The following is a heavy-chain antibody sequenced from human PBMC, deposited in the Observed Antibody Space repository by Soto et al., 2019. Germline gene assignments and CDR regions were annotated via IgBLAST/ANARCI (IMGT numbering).Heavy chain of an antibody. CDR3: VCPLLKDLRTY. CDR2: ITSTSNNI. D-gene: IGHD3-16*01. J-gene: IGHJ4*02. V-gene: IGHV3-48*01. CDR1: GFIFSDYG. Sequence: EVQLVESGGGLVQPGGSLRPSCAASGFIFSDYGMNWARQAPGRGLEWLSHITSTSNNIYYADSVKGRFTISRDNAKNSLYLQMNSLRAEDTAVYYSVCPLLKDLRTYWGQGTLVTVSS.